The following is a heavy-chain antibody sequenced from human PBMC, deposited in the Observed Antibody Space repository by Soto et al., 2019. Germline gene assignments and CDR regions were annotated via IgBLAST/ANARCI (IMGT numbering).Heavy chain of an antibody. CDR2: IYHSGST. D-gene: IGHD4-17*01. CDR3: ARGALLGLGRYGDYDPFYYFDY. CDR1: GGSISSGGYS. J-gene: IGHJ4*02. Sequence: QLQLQESGSGLVKPSQTLSLTCAVSGGSISSGGYSWSWIRQPPGKGLEWIGYIYHSGSTYYNPSLKSRVTISVDRSKNQFSLKLSSVTAADTAVYYCARGALLGLGRYGDYDPFYYFDYWGQGTLVTVSS. V-gene: IGHV4-30-2*01.